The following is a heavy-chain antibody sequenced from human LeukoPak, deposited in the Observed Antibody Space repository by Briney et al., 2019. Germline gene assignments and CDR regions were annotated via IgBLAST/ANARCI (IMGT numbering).Heavy chain of an antibody. CDR3: AGRLEKQQLVQRGYFDY. V-gene: IGHV4-34*01. D-gene: IGHD6-13*01. CDR2: INHSGST. J-gene: IGHJ4*02. CDR1: GGSLSGYY. Sequence: SETLSLTCAVYGGSLSGYYWSWIRQPPGKGLEWIGEINHSGSTNYNPSLKSRVTISVDTSKNQFSLKLSSVTAADTAVYYCAGRLEKQQLVQRGYFDYWGQGTLVTVSS.